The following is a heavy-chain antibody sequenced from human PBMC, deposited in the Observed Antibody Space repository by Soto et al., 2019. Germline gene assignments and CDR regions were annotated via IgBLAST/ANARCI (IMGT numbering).Heavy chain of an antibody. CDR3: ARDRGTFSDTPPFYYYGMAV. D-gene: IGHD3-10*01. V-gene: IGHV1-18*04. CDR1: GYTLTSYG. J-gene: IGHJ6*02. CDR2: ISGHGVDT. Sequence: QVHLVQSGPEVKKPGASVKVSCKASGYTLTSYGFSWVRQAPGQGLEWMGGISGHGVDTNYAQKFQGRVTMTTQTSTSTTYMELRSLRSEAPAVYYCARDRGTFSDTPPFYYYGMAVWGQGTSVTVSS.